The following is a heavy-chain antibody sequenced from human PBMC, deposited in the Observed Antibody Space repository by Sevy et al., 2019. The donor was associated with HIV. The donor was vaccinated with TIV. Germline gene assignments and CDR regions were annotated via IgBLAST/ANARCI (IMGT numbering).Heavy chain of an antibody. V-gene: IGHV3-7*01. Sequence: GGSLRLSCAASGFTFSDFYMSWVRQAPGKGLEWVANIKQDGSEKYYVDSVKGRFTISRDNGKNSLYLQMNSLSAEETAVYYCARPYRTDPFYYSGSGGYYYPSYFDYWGQGTLVTVSS. D-gene: IGHD3-22*01. CDR2: IKQDGSEK. CDR1: GFTFSDFY. CDR3: ARPYRTDPFYYSGSGGYYYPSYFDY. J-gene: IGHJ4*02.